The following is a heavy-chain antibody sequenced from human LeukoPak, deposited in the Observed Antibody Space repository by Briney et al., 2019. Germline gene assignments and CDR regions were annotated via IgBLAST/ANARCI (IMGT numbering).Heavy chain of an antibody. CDR3: AKEGIHMHYYYMDV. CDR1: GFTVSSKY. D-gene: IGHD6-13*01. Sequence: PGGSLRLSCAASGFTVSSKYMTWVRQAPGKGLEWVSLIYSDGSTSYADSVKGRFTISRDNSKNTLYLQMNSLRAEDTAVYYCAKEGIHMHYYYMDVWGKGTTVTVSS. J-gene: IGHJ6*03. V-gene: IGHV3-53*01. CDR2: IYSDGST.